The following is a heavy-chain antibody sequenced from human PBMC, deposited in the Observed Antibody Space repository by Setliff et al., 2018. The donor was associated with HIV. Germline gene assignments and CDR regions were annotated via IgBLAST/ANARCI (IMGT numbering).Heavy chain of an antibody. V-gene: IGHV1-69*05. CDR3: ATDDYNGDSFDN. CDR2: IIPIFGTA. Sequence: GASVKVSCKASGGTFSSYAISWVRQAPGQGLEWMGGIIPIFGTANYAQKFQGRVTITTDESTKTAYMELSSLRSEDTAVYYCATDDYNGDSFDNWGQGTLVTVSS. CDR1: GGTFSSYA. J-gene: IGHJ4*02. D-gene: IGHD4-4*01.